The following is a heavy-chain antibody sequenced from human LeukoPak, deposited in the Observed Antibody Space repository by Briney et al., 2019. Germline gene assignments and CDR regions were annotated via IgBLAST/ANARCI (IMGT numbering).Heavy chain of an antibody. V-gene: IGHV7-4-1*02. Sequence: ASVKVSCKASGYTFTDYAMNWVRQAPGQGLEWMGWINTNTGNPTYAQGFTGRFVFSLDTSVSTAYLQISSLKAEDTAVYYCASSTGGYCSGGSCYMDVWGKGTTVTVSS. CDR1: GYTFTDYA. J-gene: IGHJ6*03. CDR2: INTNTGNP. CDR3: ASSTGGYCSGGSCYMDV. D-gene: IGHD2-15*01.